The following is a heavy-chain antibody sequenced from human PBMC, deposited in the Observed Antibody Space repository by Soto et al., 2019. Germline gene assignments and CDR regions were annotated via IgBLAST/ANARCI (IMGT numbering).Heavy chain of an antibody. Sequence: QVQLVQSGAEVKKPGSSVKVSCKASGGTFSSYAISWVRQAPGQGLEWMGGIIPIFGTANYAQKFQGRVTITADKDTSRAYMELSSVRSEATAVYYCASLHDSGSYWFDPWGQGTLVTVSS. CDR3: ASLHDSGSYWFDP. J-gene: IGHJ5*02. D-gene: IGHD1-26*01. CDR1: GGTFSSYA. CDR2: IIPIFGTA. V-gene: IGHV1-69*06.